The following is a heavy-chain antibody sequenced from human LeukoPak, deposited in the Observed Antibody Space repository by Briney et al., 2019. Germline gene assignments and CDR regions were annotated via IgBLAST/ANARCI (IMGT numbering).Heavy chain of an antibody. CDR2: ISSNGGST. CDR3: VGVSGYDYLLPNGFDR. CDR1: GFTFSSYA. V-gene: IGHV3-64D*06. J-gene: IGHJ5*02. D-gene: IGHD5-12*01. Sequence: PGGSLRLSCSASGFTFSSYAMHWVRQAPGKGLEYVSAISSNGGSTYYADSVKVRFTISRDNSKNTLYLQMISLRAEDTAVYYCVGVSGYDYLLPNGFDRWGQGTLVTVAS.